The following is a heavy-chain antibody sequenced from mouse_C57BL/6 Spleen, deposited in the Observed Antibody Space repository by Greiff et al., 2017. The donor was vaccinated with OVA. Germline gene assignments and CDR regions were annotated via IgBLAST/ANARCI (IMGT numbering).Heavy chain of an antibody. D-gene: IGHD1-1*01. CDR1: GYTFTSYW. CDR3: ARRAITTVVARYYFDY. Sequence: QVQLQQPGAELVKPGASVKLSCKASGYTFTSYWMHWVKQRPGQGLEWIGMIHPNSGSTNYNEKFKSKATLTVDKSSSTAYMQLSSLTSEDSAVYYCARRAITTVVARYYFDYWGQGTTLTVSS. J-gene: IGHJ2*01. CDR2: IHPNSGST. V-gene: IGHV1-64*01.